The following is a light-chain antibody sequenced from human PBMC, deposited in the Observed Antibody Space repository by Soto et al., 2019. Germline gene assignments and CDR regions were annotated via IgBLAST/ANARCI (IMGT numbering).Light chain of an antibody. V-gene: IGKV3-20*01. J-gene: IGKJ4*02. CDR2: GAS. Sequence: EIVLTQSPATRSLSPGERATLSCRASQSVAKYLAWYQQRPGQAPRLLIYGASSRATGIPDRFSGSGSGTDFTLTISRLEPEDFAVYYCHQYGSSPATFGRGTKVDIK. CDR1: QSVAKY. CDR3: HQYGSSPAT.